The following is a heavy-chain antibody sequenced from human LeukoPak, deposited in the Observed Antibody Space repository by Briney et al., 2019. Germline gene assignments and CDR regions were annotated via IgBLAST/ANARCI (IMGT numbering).Heavy chain of an antibody. D-gene: IGHD3-22*01. CDR3: ARDGEYYDSSGSYFDY. CDR1: GYTFTTYY. CDR2: LNPSSGST. Sequence: ASVKVSCKASGYTFTTYYMHWVRQAPGQGLEWMGILNPSSGSTSYAQRFQSRVTMTRDTSTSTFYMELRSLKSEDTAVYYCARDGEYYDSSGSYFDYWGQGTAVTVSS. J-gene: IGHJ4*02. V-gene: IGHV1-46*01.